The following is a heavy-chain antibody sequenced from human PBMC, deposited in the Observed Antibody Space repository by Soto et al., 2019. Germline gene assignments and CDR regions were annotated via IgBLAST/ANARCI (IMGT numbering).Heavy chain of an antibody. J-gene: IGHJ4*02. Sequence: PGGSLRPSCAASGFTFENSCMHWRRQAPGKGPEWVARVTDGGHTTAYEYSVRGGCRVSRDNAKNTLYLQMRSLRGEDTDGYYCATAEVDYWGPGTLVTVSS. CDR3: ATAEVDY. CDR2: VTDGGHTT. CDR1: GFTFENSC. V-gene: IGHV3-74*03.